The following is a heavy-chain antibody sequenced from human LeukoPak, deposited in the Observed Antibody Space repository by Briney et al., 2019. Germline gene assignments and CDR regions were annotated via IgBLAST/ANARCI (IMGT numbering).Heavy chain of an antibody. CDR2: INHSGST. J-gene: IGHJ4*02. D-gene: IGHD6-13*01. CDR1: GGSFSGYY. CDR3: ASSGYVPFDY. V-gene: IGHV4-34*01. Sequence: PSETLSLTCAVYGGSFSGYYWSWIRQPPGKGLEWIGEINHSGSTNYNPSLKSRVTISVDTSKNQFSLKLSSVTAADTAVYYCASSGYVPFDYWGQGTLVTVAS.